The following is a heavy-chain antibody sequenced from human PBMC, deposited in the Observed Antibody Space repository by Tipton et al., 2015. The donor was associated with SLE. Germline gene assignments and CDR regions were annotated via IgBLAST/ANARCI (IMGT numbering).Heavy chain of an antibody. D-gene: IGHD3-22*01. V-gene: IGHV4-30-4*01. J-gene: IGHJ4*02. CDR2: IYHSGST. CDR1: GGSISSGDYY. Sequence: LRLSCTVSGGSISSGDYYWSWIRQPPGKGLEWIGYIYHSGSTNYNPSLKSRVTISVDTSKNQFSLKLSSVTAADTAVYYCARQDSSGYWSFDYWGQGTLVTVSS. CDR3: ARQDSSGYWSFDY.